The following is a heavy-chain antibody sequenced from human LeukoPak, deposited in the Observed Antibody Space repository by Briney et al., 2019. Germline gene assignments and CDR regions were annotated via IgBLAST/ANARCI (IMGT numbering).Heavy chain of an antibody. D-gene: IGHD3-10*01. J-gene: IGHJ4*02. Sequence: GGSLRLSCAVSGFTVSNNYMSWVRQAPGKGLEWVSVIYSCGNTYYAESVKGRFTISRDNSNNTLYLQMNSLRVEDTAMYYCARDTVYGSGANWGRGTLVTVSS. CDR1: GFTVSNNY. V-gene: IGHV3-53*01. CDR2: IYSCGNT. CDR3: ARDTVYGSGAN.